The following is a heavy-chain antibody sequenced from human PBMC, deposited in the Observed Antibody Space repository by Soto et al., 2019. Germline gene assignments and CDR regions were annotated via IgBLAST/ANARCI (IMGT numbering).Heavy chain of an antibody. CDR1: GFTFSSYW. CDR2: INSDGSST. Sequence: PGGSLRLSCAASGFTFSSYWMHWVRQAPGKGLVWVSRINSDGSSTSYADSVKGRFTISRDNAKNTLYLQMNSLRAEDTAVYYFARGLDDSSGSDAFDIWGQGTMVTVS. J-gene: IGHJ3*02. D-gene: IGHD3-22*01. V-gene: IGHV3-74*01. CDR3: ARGLDDSSGSDAFDI.